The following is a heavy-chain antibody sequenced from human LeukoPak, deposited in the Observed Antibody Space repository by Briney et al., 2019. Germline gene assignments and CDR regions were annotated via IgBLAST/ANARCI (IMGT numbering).Heavy chain of an antibody. CDR2: INHSGST. CDR1: GGSFSGYY. J-gene: IGHJ4*02. Sequence: PSETLSLTCAVYGGSFSGYYWSWIRQPPGKGLEWIGEINHSGSTNYNPSLKSRLIISVDTSKNQLFLKLTSVTAADTSVYYCGREVRIPLRPIDYWGQGTLVTVSS. V-gene: IGHV4-34*01. D-gene: IGHD3-10*01. CDR3: GREVRIPLRPIDY.